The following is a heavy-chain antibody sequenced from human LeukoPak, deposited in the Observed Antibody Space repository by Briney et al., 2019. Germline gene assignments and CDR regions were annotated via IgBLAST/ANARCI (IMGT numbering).Heavy chain of an antibody. CDR3: ARAHNWKYGSFDF. V-gene: IGHV3-21*01. D-gene: IGHD1-7*01. Sequence: GGSLRLSCAASGFTFGSYGMNWVRQAPGKGLEWVSCISSSSSYIYYADSVKGRFTISRDNAKNSLYLQMNSLRAEDTAVYYCARAHNWKYGSFDFWGQGTLVTVSS. CDR1: GFTFGSYG. J-gene: IGHJ4*02. CDR2: ISSSSSYI.